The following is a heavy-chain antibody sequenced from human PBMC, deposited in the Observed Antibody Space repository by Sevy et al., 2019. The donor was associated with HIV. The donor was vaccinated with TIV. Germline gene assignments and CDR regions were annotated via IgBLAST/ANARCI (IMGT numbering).Heavy chain of an antibody. J-gene: IGHJ6*02. CDR1: SGSNSRRTDY. CDR2: VYYSGRA. D-gene: IGHD5-12*01. V-gene: IGHV4-39*01. Sequence: SETLSLTCTVSSGSNSRRTDYWAWFRQSPGKGLEWIGSVYYSGRAHYTWSLRNRVTISVDSSKNDFSLKVTSVTAADTAVYYCARPGDSGALRGGYQYAIGVWGQGTTVTVSS. CDR3: ARPGDSGALRGGYQYAIGV.